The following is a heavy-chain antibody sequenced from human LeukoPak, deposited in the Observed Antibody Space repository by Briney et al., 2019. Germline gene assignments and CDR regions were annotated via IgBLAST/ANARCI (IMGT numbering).Heavy chain of an antibody. CDR2: ISYDGSSK. J-gene: IGHJ4*02. CDR3: ARDLRRYDFWSGYSGYFDY. CDR1: GFTFSSYV. D-gene: IGHD3-3*01. V-gene: IGHV3-30-3*01. Sequence: GRSLRLSCAASGFTFSSYVMHWVRQAPGKRLEWVAVISYDGSSKYYADSLKGRFTISRDNSKNTLYLQMNSLRAEDTAVYYCARDLRRYDFWSGYSGYFDYWGQGTLVTVSS.